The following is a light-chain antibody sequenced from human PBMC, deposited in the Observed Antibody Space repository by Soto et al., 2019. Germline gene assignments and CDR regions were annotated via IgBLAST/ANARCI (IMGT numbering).Light chain of an antibody. CDR1: QSDSSN. J-gene: IGKJ1*01. V-gene: IGKV3-15*01. Sequence: EIVMTQSPATLSVSPGERATLSCRASQSDSSNLAWYQQKPGQAPRLLIYGASTRATGIPARFSGSGSGTEFTLTISSLQSEDFAFYYCQQYNNWTPWTFGQGTKVEIK. CDR2: GAS. CDR3: QQYNNWTPWT.